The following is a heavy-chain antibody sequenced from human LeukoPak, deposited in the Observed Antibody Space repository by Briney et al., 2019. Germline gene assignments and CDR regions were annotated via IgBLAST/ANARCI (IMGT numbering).Heavy chain of an antibody. D-gene: IGHD2-15*01. J-gene: IGHJ4*02. CDR3: ARQAGLVVPEFNY. CDR1: GGSISSTGYY. V-gene: IGHV4-39*07. CDR2: IYYSGST. Sequence: PSETLSLTCTVSGGSISSTGYYWGWIRQPPGKGLDWIGSIYYSGSTYCNPSVKSRVTIAVVPSKNQFCLKLSSVTAADTAVDYCARQAGLVVPEFNYWGQRTLVIVSS.